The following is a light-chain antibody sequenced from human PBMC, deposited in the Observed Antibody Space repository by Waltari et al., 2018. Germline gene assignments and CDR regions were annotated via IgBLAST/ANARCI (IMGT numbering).Light chain of an antibody. Sequence: QSVLTQPPSASGTPGQRVTISCSGSSSNIGSKSVYWYHHLQGAAPKLLIYTNYQRPSGVPDRFSASKSGTPASLAISGLQSEDEADYYCATWDDSLNAWVFGGGTRLTVL. CDR1: SSNIGSKS. J-gene: IGLJ3*02. CDR3: ATWDDSLNAWV. CDR2: TNY. V-gene: IGLV1-44*01.